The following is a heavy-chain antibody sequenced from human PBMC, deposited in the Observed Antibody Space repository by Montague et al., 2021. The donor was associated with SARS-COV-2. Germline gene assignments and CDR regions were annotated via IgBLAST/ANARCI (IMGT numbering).Heavy chain of an antibody. Sequence: FLRLSCAASGFTFSDCYMTWVRQAPGKGLEWLSYISTRSTYTNYADSAKGRFTISRDDAKNSLYLQMNSLRAEDTAVYYCASFTMVRGAPGYGMDVWGQGTTVTVSS. CDR1: GFTFSDCY. J-gene: IGHJ6*02. D-gene: IGHD3-10*01. CDR3: ASFTMVRGAPGYGMDV. V-gene: IGHV3-11*03. CDR2: ISTRSTYT.